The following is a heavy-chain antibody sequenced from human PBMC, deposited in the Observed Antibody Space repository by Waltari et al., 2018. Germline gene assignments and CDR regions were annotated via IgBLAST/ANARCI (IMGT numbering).Heavy chain of an antibody. J-gene: IGHJ1*01. CDR2: INGDGSST. Sequence: EVPLVESGGGLVQPGGSLRLSCDASGFTFMRHCMTWVRPATGKGLVWVSRINGDGSSTIYGDSVKGRFTISRDNAKNSLYLQMNSLRAEDTAVYYCNGDPEYFQHWGQGTLVTVSS. CDR3: NGDPEYFQH. CDR1: GFTFMRHC. D-gene: IGHD2-21*02. V-gene: IGHV3-74*01.